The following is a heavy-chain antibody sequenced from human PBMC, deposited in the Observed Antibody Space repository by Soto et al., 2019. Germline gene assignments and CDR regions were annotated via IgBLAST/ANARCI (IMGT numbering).Heavy chain of an antibody. CDR1: GFTFSSYG. D-gene: IGHD4-4*01. Sequence: QVQLVESGGGVVQPGRSLRLSCAASGFTFSSYGMHWVRQAPGKGLEWVAVIWYDGSNKYYADSVKGRFTISRDNSKNTLYLQMNSLRAEDTAVYYCARTNDYSNWRVEYYYYGMDVWGQGTTVTVSS. V-gene: IGHV3-33*01. CDR2: IWYDGSNK. J-gene: IGHJ6*02. CDR3: ARTNDYSNWRVEYYYYGMDV.